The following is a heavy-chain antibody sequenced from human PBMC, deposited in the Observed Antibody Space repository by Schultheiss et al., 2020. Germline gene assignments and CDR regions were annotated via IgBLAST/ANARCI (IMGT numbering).Heavy chain of an antibody. CDR1: GFTFSSYS. CDR2: ISGSGGST. D-gene: IGHD5-12*01. V-gene: IGHV3-21*01. Sequence: GGSLRLSCAASGFTFSSYSMNWVRQAPGKGLEWVSAISGSGGSTYYADSVKGRFTISRDNAKNSLYLQMNSLRAEDTAVYYCARQWLRSVDYWGQGTLVTVSS. CDR3: ARQWLRSVDY. J-gene: IGHJ4*02.